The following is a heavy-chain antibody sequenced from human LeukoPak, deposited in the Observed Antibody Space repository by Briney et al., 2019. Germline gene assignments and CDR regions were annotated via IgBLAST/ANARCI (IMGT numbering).Heavy chain of an antibody. D-gene: IGHD3-22*01. V-gene: IGHV5-51*01. CDR1: GYRFSIYW. CDR2: IYPADSDT. Sequence: GESLKISCKGSGYRFSIYWIVCVRQMPRKGLEWMGIIYPADSDTRYSPSFQGQVTISADKSSSTAYLQWSSLKASDTAIYYCARRGDDSSGSFDYWGQGTLVTVSS. J-gene: IGHJ4*02. CDR3: ARRGDDSSGSFDY.